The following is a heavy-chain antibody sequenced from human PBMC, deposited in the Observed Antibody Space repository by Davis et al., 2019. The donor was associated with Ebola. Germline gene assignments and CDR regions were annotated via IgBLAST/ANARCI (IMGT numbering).Heavy chain of an antibody. CDR1: GFTVSSNY. CDR3: ARLYVKDY. D-gene: IGHD2-8*01. Sequence: GESLKISCAASGFTVSSNYMSWVRQAPGKGLEWVSVVYIGGNTYYADSVKGRFTISRDNSKNTLYLQMNSLRAEDTAVYYCARLYVKDYWGQGTLVTVSS. CDR2: VYIGGNT. J-gene: IGHJ4*02. V-gene: IGHV3-66*02.